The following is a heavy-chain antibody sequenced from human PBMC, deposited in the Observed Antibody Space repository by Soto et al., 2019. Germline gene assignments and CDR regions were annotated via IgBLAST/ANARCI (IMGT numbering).Heavy chain of an antibody. CDR3: ARAIGPTLFDY. CDR1: GFTFSSYD. J-gene: IGHJ4*02. V-gene: IGHV3-13*04. Sequence: GGSLRLSCSASGFTFSSYDMHWVRQGTGKGLEWVSAIGTTGDTYYAGSVKGRFTISRENAKNSLYLQMNSLRAGDTDIYFCARAIGPTLFDYWGQGTRGTVSS. D-gene: IGHD3-22*01. CDR2: IGTTGDT.